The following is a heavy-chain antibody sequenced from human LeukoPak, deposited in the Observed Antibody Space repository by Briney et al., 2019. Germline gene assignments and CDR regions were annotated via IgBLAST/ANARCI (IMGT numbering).Heavy chain of an antibody. V-gene: IGHV3-21*01. CDR2: ISSSRSYI. Sequence: GGSLRLSCAASGFTFSSYSMSWVRQAPGAGLEWVSSISSSRSYIFYADSVKGRFVISRDNARNSLYLQMNSLRAEDTAVYYCSRIYDYGSGRYGLDVWGQGTTVTVSS. D-gene: IGHD3-10*01. CDR1: GFTFSSYS. J-gene: IGHJ6*02. CDR3: SRIYDYGSGRYGLDV.